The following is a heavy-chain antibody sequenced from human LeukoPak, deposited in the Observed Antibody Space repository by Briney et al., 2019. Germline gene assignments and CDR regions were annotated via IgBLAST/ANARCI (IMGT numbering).Heavy chain of an antibody. CDR3: ASEGLALAGNFYY. V-gene: IGHV4-59*08. CDR1: GGSIISSY. J-gene: IGHJ4*02. CDR2: IYYIANT. D-gene: IGHD6-19*01. Sequence: PSETLSLTCTVSGGSIISSYWSWIRQPPGQALEWIGYIYYIANTNYNPSLKSRVSISMDTSNNQFSLRVTSVTAADTGVYYCASEGLALAGNFYYWGQGALVTVSS.